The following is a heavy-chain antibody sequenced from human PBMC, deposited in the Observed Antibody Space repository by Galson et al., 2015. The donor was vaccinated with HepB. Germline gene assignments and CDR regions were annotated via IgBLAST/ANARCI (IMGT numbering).Heavy chain of an antibody. CDR2: ISGNGDST. J-gene: IGHJ5*01. CDR3: AKGYGLFDS. Sequence: SLRLSCAASGFAFDTYAMSWVRQAPGRGLEWISGISGNGDSTFYADSVKGRFTVSRDNSNNMLYLQMNSLRAEDAGLYFCAKGYGLFDSWGQGILVTVSS. CDR1: GFAFDTYA. D-gene: IGHD5-18*01. V-gene: IGHV3-23*01.